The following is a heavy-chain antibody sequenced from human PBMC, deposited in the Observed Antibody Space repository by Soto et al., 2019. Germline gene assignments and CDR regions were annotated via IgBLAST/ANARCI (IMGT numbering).Heavy chain of an antibody. CDR1: GYPFTHYG. V-gene: IGHV1-18*01. CDR3: ARDQSFDRRYYYGIDV. D-gene: IGHD1-20*01. J-gene: IGHJ6*02. CDR2: ISPFNGNT. Sequence: QVQLVQSGAEVKKPGASVKVSCKSSGYPFTHYGITGVRQAPGQGPEWMGWISPFNGNTNYGQTLQGRVTLTTDTSQSTVYMELRSLRSDDTAVYYCARDQSFDRRYYYGIDVWGQGTTVTVSS.